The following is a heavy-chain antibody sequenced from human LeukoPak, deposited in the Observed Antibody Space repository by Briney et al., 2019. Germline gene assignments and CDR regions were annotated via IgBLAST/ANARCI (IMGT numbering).Heavy chain of an antibody. CDR3: ARDLWSVYDTGGYYRDFDY. V-gene: IGHV1-18*01. CDR2: IGGYDGDR. Sequence: ASVKVSCKASGFTFISYGFSWVRQAPGQGPEWVGWIGGYDGDRHYGENFQGRVTITTDTSTSTVYMEMRSLRSDDTAVYYCARDLWSVYDTGGYYRDFDYWGQGTLVTVSS. D-gene: IGHD3-22*01. CDR1: GFTFISYG. J-gene: IGHJ4*02.